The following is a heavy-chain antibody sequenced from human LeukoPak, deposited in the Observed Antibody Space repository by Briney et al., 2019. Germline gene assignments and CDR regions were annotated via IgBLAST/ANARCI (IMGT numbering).Heavy chain of an antibody. CDR3: ARDEDMVATIPSFSDY. CDR2: ISSSGSSI. V-gene: IGHV3-48*03. CDR1: GFTFSRYA. D-gene: IGHD5-12*01. J-gene: IGHJ4*02. Sequence: GGSLRPSCAASGFTFSRYAMNWVRQAPGKGLEWVSYISSSGSSIYYADSVKGRFTIFKDNAKKSLYLQMNSLRAEDTAVYYCARDEDMVATIPSFSDYWGQGTLVTVSA.